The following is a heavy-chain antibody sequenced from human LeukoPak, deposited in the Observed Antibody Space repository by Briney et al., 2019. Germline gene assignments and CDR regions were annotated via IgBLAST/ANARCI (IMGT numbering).Heavy chain of an antibody. D-gene: IGHD5-18*01. CDR1: GFTFSSYG. Sequence: GGSLRLSCAASGFTFSSYGMHWVLQAPGKGLVWVAFIRYDGSNKYYADSVKGRFTISRDNSKNTLYLQMNSLRAEDTAVYYCAKGGLTAMAPKGAFDIWGQGTMVTVSS. CDR2: IRYDGSNK. V-gene: IGHV3-30*02. CDR3: AKGGLTAMAPKGAFDI. J-gene: IGHJ3*02.